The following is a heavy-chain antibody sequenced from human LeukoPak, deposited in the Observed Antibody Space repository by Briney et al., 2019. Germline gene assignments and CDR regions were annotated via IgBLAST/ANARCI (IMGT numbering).Heavy chain of an antibody. D-gene: IGHD3-9*01. Sequence: GGSLRLSCAASGFTFSSYGMHWVRQAPGKGLEWVAFIRYDGSNNYYADSVKGRFTISRDNSKNTLYLQMNSLRAEDTAVYYCAGEDRYYDILTGYYFYGYWGQGTLVTVSS. CDR2: IRYDGSNN. CDR1: GFTFSSYG. CDR3: AGEDRYYDILTGYYFYGY. V-gene: IGHV3-30*02. J-gene: IGHJ4*02.